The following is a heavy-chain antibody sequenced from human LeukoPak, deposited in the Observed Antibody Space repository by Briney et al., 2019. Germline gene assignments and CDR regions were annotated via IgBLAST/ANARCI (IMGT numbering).Heavy chain of an antibody. CDR3: ARNFPYGYDSSGYYYYYYYMDV. CDR2: ISSSGSTI. CDR1: GFTFSSYG. D-gene: IGHD3-22*01. J-gene: IGHJ6*03. Sequence: GGSLRLSCAASGFTFSSYGMSWVRQAPGKGLEWVSYISSSGSTIYYADSVKGRFTISRDNAKNSLYLQMNSLRAEDTAVYYCARNFPYGYDSSGYYYYYYYMDVWGKGTTVTASS. V-gene: IGHV3-48*04.